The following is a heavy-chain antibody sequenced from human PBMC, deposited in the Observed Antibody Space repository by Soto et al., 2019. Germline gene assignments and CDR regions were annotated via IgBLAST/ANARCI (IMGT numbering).Heavy chain of an antibody. CDR1: GFTFSSNA. D-gene: IGHD2-2*01. CDR3: ARGFWYQVRGWFDP. CDR2: ISYDGSSE. V-gene: IGHV3-30-3*01. Sequence: QVQLVESGGGVVQPGRSLRLSCAASGFTFSSNAMNWVREAPGKGLEWVAVISYDGSSEYYTDSVKGRFTISRDNSKKMLYLQMNSLRAEDTAVYYCARGFWYQVRGWFDPWGQGTLVTVSS. J-gene: IGHJ5*02.